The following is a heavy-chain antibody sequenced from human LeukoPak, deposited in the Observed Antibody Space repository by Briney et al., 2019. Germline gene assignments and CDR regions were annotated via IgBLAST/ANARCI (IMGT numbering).Heavy chain of an antibody. D-gene: IGHD2-21*02. V-gene: IGHV3-30*04. CDR3: ARDPHIVVVTATSLGYFDL. Sequence: GRSLRLSCAASGFTFRSYAMHWVRQAPGKGLGWVAVISYDGSNKYYADSVKGRFTISRDNSKNTLYLQMNSLRAEDTAVYYCARDPHIVVVTATSLGYFDLWGRGTLVTVSS. J-gene: IGHJ2*01. CDR1: GFTFRSYA. CDR2: ISYDGSNK.